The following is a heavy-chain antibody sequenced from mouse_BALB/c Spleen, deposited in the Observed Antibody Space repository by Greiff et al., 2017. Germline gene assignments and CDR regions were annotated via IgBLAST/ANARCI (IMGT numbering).Heavy chain of an antibody. CDR3: ARADYYYGSSPFAY. J-gene: IGHJ3*01. D-gene: IGHD1-1*01. V-gene: IGHV14-3*02. Sequence: VQLQQSGAELVKPGASVKLSCTASGFNIKDSYMHWVKQRPEQGLEWIGRIDPANGNTKYDAKFQGKATLTADTSSNTAYLQLSSLTSEDTAVYYCARADYYYGSSPFAYWGQGTLVTVSA. CDR1: GFNIKDSY. CDR2: IDPANGNT.